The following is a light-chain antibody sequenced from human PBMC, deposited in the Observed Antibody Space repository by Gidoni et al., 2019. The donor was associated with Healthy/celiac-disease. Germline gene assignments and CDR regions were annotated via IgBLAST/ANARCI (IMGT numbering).Light chain of an antibody. Sequence: DIQLTQSPSSLSASVGDRVTITCRASQSISTYLNWYQQKPGKAPKLLIYAASSVQSGVTSRFSGSGSGTDFTLTISSLQPEDFATDYCQQSYSTPPWTFGQGTKVEIK. CDR2: AAS. CDR3: QQSYSTPPWT. CDR1: QSISTY. J-gene: IGKJ1*01. V-gene: IGKV1-39*01.